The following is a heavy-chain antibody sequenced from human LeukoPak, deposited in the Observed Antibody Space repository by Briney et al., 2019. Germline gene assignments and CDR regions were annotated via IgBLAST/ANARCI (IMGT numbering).Heavy chain of an antibody. D-gene: IGHD1-26*01. J-gene: IGHJ4*02. CDR2: IYYSGST. CDR3: ARGGGSYYY. Sequence: SETLFLTCAVYGGSISSYYWSWIRQPPGKGLEWIGYIYYSGSTNYNPSLKSRVTISVDTSKNQFSLKLSSVTAADTAVYYCARGGGSYYYWGQGTLVTVSS. V-gene: IGHV4-59*01. CDR1: GGSISSYY.